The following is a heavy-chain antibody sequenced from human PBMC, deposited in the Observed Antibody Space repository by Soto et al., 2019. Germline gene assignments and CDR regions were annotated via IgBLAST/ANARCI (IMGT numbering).Heavy chain of an antibody. J-gene: IGHJ6*03. V-gene: IGHV1-69*08. CDR2: IIPILGTI. CDR1: GGTLSNFI. Sequence: QVQLVQSGAEVKKPGSSVRVSCKASGGTLSNFILTWVRQAPGQGLEWMGRIIPILGTITYAQKFQGRVTITADKSSGTAYMELGSLRSEETAVYYCARGAYDPPYYYFYMDVGGKGTTVTVSS. CDR3: ARGAYDPPYYYFYMDV. D-gene: IGHD5-12*01.